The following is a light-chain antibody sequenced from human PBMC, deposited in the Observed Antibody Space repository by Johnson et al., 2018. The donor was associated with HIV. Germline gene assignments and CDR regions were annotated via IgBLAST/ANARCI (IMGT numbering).Light chain of an antibody. J-gene: IGLJ1*01. Sequence: QSVLTQPPSVSAAPGQRANISCSGNSSNIENYFVSWYQQLPGAAPRLLIYEDNKRPSGIPDRFSGSKSGASATLGITGLQTGDEADYYCGVWDASLSPHYVFGTGTTVIVL. CDR2: EDN. CDR1: SSNIENYF. CDR3: GVWDASLSPHYV. V-gene: IGLV1-51*02.